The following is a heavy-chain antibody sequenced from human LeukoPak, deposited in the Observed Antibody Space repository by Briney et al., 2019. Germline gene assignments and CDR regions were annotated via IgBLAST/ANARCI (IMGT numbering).Heavy chain of an antibody. V-gene: IGHV3-23*01. Sequence: GGSLRLSCAASGFTFSRYWMSWVRQAPGKGLEWVSAISGSGGSTYYADSVKGRFTISRDNSKNTLYLQMNSLRAEDTAVYYCAKRPGYYFDYWGQGTLVTVSS. CDR1: GFTFSRYW. CDR2: ISGSGGST. CDR3: AKRPGYYFDY. J-gene: IGHJ4*02. D-gene: IGHD1-1*01.